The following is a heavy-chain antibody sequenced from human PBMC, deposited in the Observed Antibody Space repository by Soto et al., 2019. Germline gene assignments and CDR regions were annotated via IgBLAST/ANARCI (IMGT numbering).Heavy chain of an antibody. V-gene: IGHV3-23*01. CDR1: GFTFSSYA. Sequence: PGGSLRLSCAASGFTFSSYAMSWVRQAPGKGLEWVSAISGSGGSTYYADSVKGRFTISRDNSKNTLYLQMNSLRAEDTAVYYCAKEPSGYRLLAYGMDVWGQGTTVTVSS. CDR3: AKEPSGYRLLAYGMDV. CDR2: ISGSGGST. D-gene: IGHD5-12*01. J-gene: IGHJ6*02.